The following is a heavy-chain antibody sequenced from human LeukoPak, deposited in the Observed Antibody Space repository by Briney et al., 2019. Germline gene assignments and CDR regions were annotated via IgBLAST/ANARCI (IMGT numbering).Heavy chain of an antibody. CDR2: IYTSGST. CDR1: GGSISSGSYY. D-gene: IGHD2-15*01. CDR3: ARGVLGCSGGSCYASLFDY. J-gene: IGHJ4*02. Sequence: SQTLSLTCTVSGGSISSGSYYWSWIRQPAGKGLEWIGRIYTSGSTKYNPSLKSRVTISVDTSKNQFSLKLSSVTAADTAVYYCARGVLGCSGGSCYASLFDYWGQGTLVTVSS. V-gene: IGHV4-61*02.